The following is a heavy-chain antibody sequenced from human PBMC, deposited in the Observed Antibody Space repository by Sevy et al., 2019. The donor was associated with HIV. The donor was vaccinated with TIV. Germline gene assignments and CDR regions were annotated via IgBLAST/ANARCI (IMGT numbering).Heavy chain of an antibody. J-gene: IGHJ4*02. V-gene: IGHV3-48*02. Sequence: GGSLRLSCTASGFMFGDYSMNWVRQAPGKGLEWISYIKSGSNTIWYADSVKGRFTISRDNAKQSLYLQMNSLRDEDTAVYYCARDNRWGFDYWGRGTLVTVSS. D-gene: IGHD3-16*01. CDR1: GFMFGDYS. CDR3: ARDNRWGFDY. CDR2: IKSGSNTI.